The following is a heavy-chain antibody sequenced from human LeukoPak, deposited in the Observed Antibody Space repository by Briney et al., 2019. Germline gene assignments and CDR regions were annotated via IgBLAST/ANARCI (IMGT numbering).Heavy chain of an antibody. D-gene: IGHD3-10*01. CDR3: AREEYGSGSYYTPETNWFAP. V-gene: IGHV4-59*08. CDR2: FYYSGST. Sequence: SETLSLTCTVSGGSISSYYWSWIRQPPGKGLEWSGYFYYSGSTNYNPSLKSRVTTSVETSKNQFSLKLSSVTAADPAVYYCAREEYGSGSYYTPETNWFAPWGQGTLVTVSS. J-gene: IGHJ5*02. CDR1: GGSISSYY.